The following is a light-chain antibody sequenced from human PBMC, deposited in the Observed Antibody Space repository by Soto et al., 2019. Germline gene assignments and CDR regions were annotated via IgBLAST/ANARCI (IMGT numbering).Light chain of an antibody. V-gene: IGKV3-20*01. Sequence: EVVLTQSPGTLSLSSGERATLSCRASQSVINSYLAWYQQKPGQAPRLLIYGASSRATGIPDRFSGSGSGTVFTLTINILEPDDFAVYYCHQYGNSPQTFGQGTKVDIK. CDR2: GAS. CDR1: QSVINSY. CDR3: HQYGNSPQT. J-gene: IGKJ1*01.